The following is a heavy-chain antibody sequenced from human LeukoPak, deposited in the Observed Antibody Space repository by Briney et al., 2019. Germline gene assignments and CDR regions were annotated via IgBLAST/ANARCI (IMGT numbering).Heavy chain of an antibody. CDR2: FDPEDGKT. CDR3: ATVGRDQLLYEANWFDP. D-gene: IGHD2-2*02. J-gene: IGHJ5*02. CDR1: GYTLTELS. Sequence: ASVKVSCKVSGYTLTELSMHWVRQAPGKGLEWMGGFDPEDGKTIYAQKFQGRVTMTEDTSTDTAYMELSSLRSEDTAVYYCATVGRDQLLYEANWFDPWGQGTLVTVSS. V-gene: IGHV1-24*01.